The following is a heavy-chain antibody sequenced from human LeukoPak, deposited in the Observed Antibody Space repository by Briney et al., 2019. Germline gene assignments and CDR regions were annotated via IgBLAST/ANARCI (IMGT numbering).Heavy chain of an antibody. CDR2: IKQDGSEK. CDR3: ARGDYGSGGDDAFDI. J-gene: IGHJ3*02. CDR1: GFTFSSYW. V-gene: IGHV3-7*02. D-gene: IGHD3-10*01. Sequence: GGSLRLSCAASGFTFSSYWMSWVRQAPGKGLEWVANIKQDGSEKYYVGSVKGRFTISRDNAKNSLYLQMNSLRAEDTAVYYCARGDYGSGGDDAFDIWGQGTMVTVSS.